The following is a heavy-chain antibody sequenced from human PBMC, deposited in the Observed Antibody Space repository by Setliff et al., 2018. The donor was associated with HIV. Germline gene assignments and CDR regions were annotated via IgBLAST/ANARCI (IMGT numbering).Heavy chain of an antibody. Sequence: SVKVSCKASGGTFSSYTISWVRQAPGQGLEWMGRIIPILGIAIYAQKFQGRVTMTEDTSTDTAYMELSSLRSEDTAVYYCAAGGYDSSGYFPPLFDYWGQGTLVTVSS. V-gene: IGHV1-69*02. CDR2: IIPILGIA. D-gene: IGHD3-22*01. J-gene: IGHJ4*02. CDR1: GGTFSSYT. CDR3: AAGGYDSSGYFPPLFDY.